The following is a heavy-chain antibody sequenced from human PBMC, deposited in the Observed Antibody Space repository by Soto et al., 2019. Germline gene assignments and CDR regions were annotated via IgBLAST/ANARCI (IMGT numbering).Heavy chain of an antibody. J-gene: IGHJ4*02. CDR1: GGTFSDHA. Sequence: QVQLVQSGAEVKKPGSSVKVSCKSSGGTFSDHAFSWVRQAPGQGLEWMGRIFPMFGTADYAQKFQGRLIITADDSTSTAYMELSSLRSEDTAVYYCARFQGLHFDYWGQGPLVRVSS. CDR3: ARFQGLHFDY. CDR2: IFPMFGTA. V-gene: IGHV1-69*18.